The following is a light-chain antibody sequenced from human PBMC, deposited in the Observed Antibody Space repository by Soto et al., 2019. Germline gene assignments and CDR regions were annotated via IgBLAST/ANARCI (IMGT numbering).Light chain of an antibody. Sequence: DIQMTQSPSTLSASVGDRVTITCRASHSISSLLAWYQQKPGKDPKVIIYDISNLESGVPSRFSGSGSGTEFTLTISSLQPEDFATYYCQEYNTFSFTFGQGTRLEI. CDR2: DIS. V-gene: IGKV1-5*01. CDR1: HSISSL. J-gene: IGKJ2*01. CDR3: QEYNTFSFT.